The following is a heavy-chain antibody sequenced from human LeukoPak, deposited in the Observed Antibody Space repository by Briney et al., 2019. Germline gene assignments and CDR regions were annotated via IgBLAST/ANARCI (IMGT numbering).Heavy chain of an antibody. Sequence: SETLSLTCTVSGGSISSYYWSWIRQPAGKGLEWIGRIYTSGSTNYNPSLKSRDIMSVDTSKNQFSLKLSSVTAADTAVYYCARERNVLLWFGELSRYFGELGWFDPWGQGTLVTVSS. J-gene: IGHJ5*02. CDR2: IYTSGST. D-gene: IGHD3-10*01. CDR1: GGSISSYY. CDR3: ARERNVLLWFGELSRYFGELGWFDP. V-gene: IGHV4-4*07.